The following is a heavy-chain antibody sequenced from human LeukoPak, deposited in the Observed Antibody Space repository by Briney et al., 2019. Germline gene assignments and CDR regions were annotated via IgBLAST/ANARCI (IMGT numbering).Heavy chain of an antibody. Sequence: PGGSLRLSCVASGFSFSTYAMSWVRQVPGKGLEWVSAMSGSSDSTDYADSVKGRFTISSDKSKNTLNLQMNSLRAEDTAVYYCAREGSYRTFDYWGQGTLVTVSS. CDR1: GFSFSTYA. D-gene: IGHD5-18*01. V-gene: IGHV3-23*01. J-gene: IGHJ4*02. CDR2: MSGSSDST. CDR3: AREGSYRTFDY.